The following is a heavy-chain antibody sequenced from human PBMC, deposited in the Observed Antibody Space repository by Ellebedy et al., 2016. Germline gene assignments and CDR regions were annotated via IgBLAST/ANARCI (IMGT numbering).Heavy chain of an antibody. D-gene: IGHD3-10*01. Sequence: GESLKISXAASGFTFSSYAMHWVRQAPGKGLEWVAVISYDGSNKYYADSVKGRFTISRDNSKNTLYLQMNSLRAEDTAVYYCARDGGSYLGSWFDPWGQGTLVTVSS. V-gene: IGHV3-30-3*01. CDR2: ISYDGSNK. J-gene: IGHJ5*02. CDR1: GFTFSSYA. CDR3: ARDGGSYLGSWFDP.